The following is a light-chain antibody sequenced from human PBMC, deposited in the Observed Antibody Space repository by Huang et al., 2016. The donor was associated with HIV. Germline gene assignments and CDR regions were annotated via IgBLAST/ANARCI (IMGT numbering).Light chain of an antibody. CDR2: ATS. J-gene: IGKJ4*01. CDR3: QQYSSLPLT. V-gene: IGKV3-20*01. CDR1: QSVRSNY. Sequence: EIVLTQSPGTLSLSPGEGATLSCRASQSVRSNYLAWYQQTPGQAPRLLIYATSNRATGIPDMFRGSGSETDFTLTITRLEPEDFAVYYCQQYSSLPLTFGGGTKVEIK.